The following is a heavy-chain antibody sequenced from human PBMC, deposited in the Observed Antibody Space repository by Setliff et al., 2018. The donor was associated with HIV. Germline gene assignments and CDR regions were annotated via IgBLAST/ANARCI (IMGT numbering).Heavy chain of an antibody. Sequence: GGSLRLSCAASGFTFSSYWMSWVRQAPGKGLEWVSSISSTSSYIYYADSVKGRFTISRDNAKNSLYLQMNSLRAEDTAVYYCARAFGRDIVVVPAATGGDVWGQGTTVTVSS. CDR1: GFTFSSYW. D-gene: IGHD2-2*01. CDR2: ISSTSSYI. V-gene: IGHV3-21*01. J-gene: IGHJ6*02. CDR3: ARAFGRDIVVVPAATGGDV.